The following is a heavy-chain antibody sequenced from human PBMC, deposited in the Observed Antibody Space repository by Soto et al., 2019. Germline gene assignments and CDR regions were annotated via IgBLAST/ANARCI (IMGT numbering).Heavy chain of an antibody. CDR2: INGDGSST. CDR3: ARGHPCVIAPRLFDS. J-gene: IGHJ4*02. D-gene: IGHD6-6*01. V-gene: IGHV3-74*01. Sequence: EVQLVESGGGLVQPGGSLRLSCAASGFIFSSYWMHWVRQAPGKGLVWVSRINGDGSSTIYADSVKGRFTTSRDNAMNTLDLQVNSLKADDTAVYYCARGHPCVIAPRLFDSWGQGTLVTVSS. CDR1: GFIFSSYW.